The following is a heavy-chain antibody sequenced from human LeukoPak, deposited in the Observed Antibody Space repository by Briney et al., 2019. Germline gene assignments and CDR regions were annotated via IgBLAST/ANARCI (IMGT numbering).Heavy chain of an antibody. V-gene: IGHV3-7*01. Sequence: GGSLRLSCAASGFTFSSYWMSWVRQAPGKGLEWVANIKQDGSEKYYVDSVKGRFTISRDNAKNSLYLQMNSLRAEDTAVYYCARDVVAGTYVAFDIWGQGTMVTVSS. CDR3: ARDVVAGTYVAFDI. CDR1: GFTFSSYW. CDR2: IKQDGSEK. J-gene: IGHJ3*02. D-gene: IGHD1-7*01.